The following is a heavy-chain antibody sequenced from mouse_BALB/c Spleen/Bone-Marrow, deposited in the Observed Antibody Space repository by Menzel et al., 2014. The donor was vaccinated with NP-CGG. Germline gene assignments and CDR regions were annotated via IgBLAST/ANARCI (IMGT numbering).Heavy chain of an antibody. CDR3: ARDYYGFSYGFAY. CDR2: INPYNGGT. D-gene: IGHD1-1*01. V-gene: IGHV1-18*01. CDR1: GYSFTGYT. Sequence: EVQLQQSGPELVKPGASMKISCKAPGYSFTGYTMNWVKQSHGKNLEWIGLINPYNGGTNYNQKLKGKATLTVDKSSSTAYMELLSLTSEDSAVYYCARDYYGFSYGFAYWGQGTLVTVSA. J-gene: IGHJ3*01.